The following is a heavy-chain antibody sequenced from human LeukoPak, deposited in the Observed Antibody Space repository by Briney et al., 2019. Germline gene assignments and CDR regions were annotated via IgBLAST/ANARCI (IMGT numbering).Heavy chain of an antibody. V-gene: IGHV5-51*01. J-gene: IGHJ4*02. CDR2: IYPGDSDT. D-gene: IGHD4-17*01. CDR3: ARPATFGDSHYFDY. CDR1: GYSFTSYW. Sequence: HGESLKISCKGSGYSFTSYWIGWERQMPGKGLEWMGIIYPGDSDTRYSPSFQGQVTISADKSISTAYLQWSSLKASDSAIYYCARPATFGDSHYFDYWGQGTLVTVSS.